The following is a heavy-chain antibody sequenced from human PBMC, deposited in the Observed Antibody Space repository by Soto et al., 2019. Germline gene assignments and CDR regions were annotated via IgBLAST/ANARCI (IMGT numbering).Heavy chain of an antibody. J-gene: IGHJ6*03. CDR2: INDSGDI. Sequence: QVQLQQWGAGLLKPSETLSLTCAVYGGSFSGYQWSWIRQTPGKGLEWIGGINDSGDINYNPSLKSRVSSLVDSPKKQISLRLSSVTAADTAVYYCARGLILWFGELSRRGGYYYYMDVWDKGTTVTVSS. D-gene: IGHD3-10*01. V-gene: IGHV4-34*01. CDR3: ARGLILWFGELSRRGGYYYYMDV. CDR1: GGSFSGYQ.